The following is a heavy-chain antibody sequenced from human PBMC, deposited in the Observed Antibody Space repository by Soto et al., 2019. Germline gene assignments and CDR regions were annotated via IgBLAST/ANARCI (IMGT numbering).Heavy chain of an antibody. D-gene: IGHD4-17*01. J-gene: IGHJ4*02. Sequence: PSETLSLTCTVSGVSINTFYWNWIRQPPGKGLEWIGFISYSGTTNYNPSLKSRVTISIDTSKNQFSLDLSSVTAADTAVYYCATMGTPVTGLYYFDYWGQGTLVTVSS. V-gene: IGHV4-59*08. CDR1: GVSINTFY. CDR3: ATMGTPVTGLYYFDY. CDR2: ISYSGTT.